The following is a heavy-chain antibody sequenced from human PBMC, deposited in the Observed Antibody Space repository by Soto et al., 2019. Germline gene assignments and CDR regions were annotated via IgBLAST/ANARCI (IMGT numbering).Heavy chain of an antibody. Sequence: QVQLQESGPGLVKPSETLSLICTVSGDSVSGGGYYWTWIRQPPGKGLEWIGYISFTGDTTYNPSLRSRVTIAMHTSKHQFSLKLSSAAAADASLYYCSRGGHYYHSMLWGQGTLVTVSS. D-gene: IGHD3-22*01. J-gene: IGHJ4*02. CDR2: ISFTGDT. V-gene: IGHV4-61*08. CDR3: SRGGHYYHSML. CDR1: GDSVSGGGYY.